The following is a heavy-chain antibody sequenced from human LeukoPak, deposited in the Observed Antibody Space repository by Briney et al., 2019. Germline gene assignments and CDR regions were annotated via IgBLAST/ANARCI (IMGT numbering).Heavy chain of an antibody. Sequence: ASVKVSCKASGGTFSSYAISWVRQAPGQGLEWMGRIIPILGIANYAQRFQGRVTITADKSTSTAYMELSSLRSEDTAVYYCAGGGVVPAANWFDPWGQGTLVTVSS. J-gene: IGHJ5*02. V-gene: IGHV1-69*04. CDR2: IIPILGIA. CDR3: AGGGVVPAANWFDP. CDR1: GGTFSSYA. D-gene: IGHD2-2*01.